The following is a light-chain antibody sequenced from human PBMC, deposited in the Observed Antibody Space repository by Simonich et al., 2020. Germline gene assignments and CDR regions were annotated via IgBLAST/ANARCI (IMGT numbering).Light chain of an antibody. J-gene: IGKJ4*01. Sequence: DNQMTQSPSTLSASVGDRVTITCRASQSISSWLAWNQQKPGKAPKLLIYKASSLESGVPSRFSGSGSGTEFTLTISSLQPDDFATYYCQQYNSYSLTFGGGTKVEIK. V-gene: IGKV1-5*03. CDR3: QQYNSYSLT. CDR1: QSISSW. CDR2: KAS.